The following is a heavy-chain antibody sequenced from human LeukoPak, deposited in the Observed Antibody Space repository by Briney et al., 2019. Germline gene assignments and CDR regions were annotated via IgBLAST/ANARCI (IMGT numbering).Heavy chain of an antibody. J-gene: IGHJ4*02. CDR1: GFSFRSYG. D-gene: IGHD3-9*01. Sequence: PGGSLRLSCVASGFSFRSYGMHWVRQAPGKGLEWVAFLPSHESYTAYADSVKGRFTISRDNAKNSLYLQMNSLRAEDTAVYYCARGRYFDWLLFSFDYWGQGTLVTVSS. V-gene: IGHV3-30*12. CDR2: LPSHESYT. CDR3: ARGRYFDWLLFSFDY.